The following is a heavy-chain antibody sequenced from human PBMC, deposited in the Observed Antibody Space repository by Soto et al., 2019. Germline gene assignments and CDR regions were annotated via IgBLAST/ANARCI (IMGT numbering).Heavy chain of an antibody. J-gene: IGHJ6*02. V-gene: IGHV1-69*13. D-gene: IGHD6-6*01. CDR3: ARDLSDSSSYRRYYYGMDV. CDR1: GGTFSSYA. CDR2: IIPIFGTA. Sequence: GASVKVSCKASGGTFSSYAISWVRQAPGQGXEWMGGIIPIFGTANYAQKFQGRVTITADESTSTAYMELSSLRSEDTAVYYCARDLSDSSSYRRYYYGMDVWGQGTTVTVSS.